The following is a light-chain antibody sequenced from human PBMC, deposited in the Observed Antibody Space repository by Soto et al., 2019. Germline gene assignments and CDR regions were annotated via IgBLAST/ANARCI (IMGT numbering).Light chain of an antibody. CDR3: AAWDDSLSGRNV. J-gene: IGLJ1*01. CDR1: SSNIGSNY. V-gene: IGLV1-47*01. CDR2: RNN. Sequence: QSVLTQPPSASGTPGQRVTISCSGSSSNIGSNYVYWYQQLPGTAPKLLIYRNNQRPSGVPDRFSGSKSGTSASLAISGHRSEDEADYYCAAWDDSLSGRNVFGTGTKATVL.